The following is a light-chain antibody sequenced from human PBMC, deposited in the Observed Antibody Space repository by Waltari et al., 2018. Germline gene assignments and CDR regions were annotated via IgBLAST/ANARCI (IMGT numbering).Light chain of an antibody. V-gene: IGLV1-44*01. CDR3: AAWDDSLNGHWV. CDR2: RND. CDR1: YSTHGTNV. J-gene: IGLJ3*02. Sequence: QSVLTQPPSASGTPGPRVHLSCSGTYSTHGTNVVNSYQQLPGKAPKLLIYRNDQRPSGVPDRFSVSKSGSSASLAIGGLQSDDEADYYCAAWDDSLNGHWVFGGGTKVTVL.